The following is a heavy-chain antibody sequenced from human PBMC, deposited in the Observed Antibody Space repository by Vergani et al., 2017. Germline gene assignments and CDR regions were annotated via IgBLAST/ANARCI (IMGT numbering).Heavy chain of an antibody. J-gene: IGHJ3*02. V-gene: IGHV4-31*03. CDR1: GGSISSGGYY. D-gene: IGHD1-26*01. CDR2: IYYSGTT. Sequence: QVQLQESGPGLVKPSQTLSLTCTVSGGSISSGGYYWSWIRQHPGKGLEWIGYIYYSGTTYYNPSLKSRVTISVDTSKNQFSLKLSSVTAADSAVYYCARDREGGSFDIWGQGTMVTVSS. CDR3: ARDREGGSFDI.